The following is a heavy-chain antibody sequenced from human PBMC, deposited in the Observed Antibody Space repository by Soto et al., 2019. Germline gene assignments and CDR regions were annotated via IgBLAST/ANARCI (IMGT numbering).Heavy chain of an antibody. J-gene: IGHJ1*01. V-gene: IGHV3-48*03. CDR3: ARVEGIVGTTTSRYFQH. CDR2: ISSDGTSI. CDR1: GFTFSSYE. Sequence: EVQLVESGGALVQSGQSLRLSCAASGFTFSSYEMNWVRQAPGKGLEWVSYISSDGTSIYYADSVKARFTISRDNAKNSLSLQMNNLRPEDTAVYYCARVEGIVGTTTSRYFQHWGQGTLVTVSS. D-gene: IGHD1-26*01.